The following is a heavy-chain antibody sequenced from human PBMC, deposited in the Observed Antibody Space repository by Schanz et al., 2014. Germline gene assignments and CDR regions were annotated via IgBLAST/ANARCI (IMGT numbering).Heavy chain of an antibody. J-gene: IGHJ6*02. Sequence: PGGSLRLSCAASGFTFRDYYMSWIRQAPGKGLEWVSDISSGSSYANYADSVKGRFTISRDNAKNSLYLQMNSLRAEDTSVYFCARVRRRIATPSTPSFRNYYYYAMDVWGQGTTVAVSS. D-gene: IGHD6-13*01. CDR1: GFTFRDYY. V-gene: IGHV3-11*06. CDR3: ARVRRRIATPSTPSFRNYYYYAMDV. CDR2: ISSGSSYA.